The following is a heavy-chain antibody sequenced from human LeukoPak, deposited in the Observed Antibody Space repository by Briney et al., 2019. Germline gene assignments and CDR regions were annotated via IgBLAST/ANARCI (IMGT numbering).Heavy chain of an antibody. V-gene: IGHV3-48*03. CDR1: GFPFSSYE. Sequence: GGSLRLSCAASGFPFSSYEMNWVRQAPGKGLEWVSYISSSGSTIYYADSVKGRFTISRDNAKNSLYLQMNSLRAEDTAVYYCAKLGITMMGGVWGKGTPVTISS. CDR2: ISSSGSTI. D-gene: IGHD3-22*01. CDR3: AKLGITMMGGV. J-gene: IGHJ6*03.